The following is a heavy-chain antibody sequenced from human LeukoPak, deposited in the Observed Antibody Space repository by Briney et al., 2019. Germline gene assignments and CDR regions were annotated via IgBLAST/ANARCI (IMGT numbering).Heavy chain of an antibody. V-gene: IGHV4-4*07. CDR2: IYSDGST. J-gene: IGHJ4*02. CDR3: ARDAYYYDSSGYFLLDY. CDR1: GGSISSYY. Sequence: PSETLSLTCTVSGGSISSYYWTWIRQPAGKGLEWIGRIYSDGSTYYNPSLKSRVTMSVDTSKNQFSLRLSSLTAADTAVYYCARDAYYYDSSGYFLLDYWGQGTLVTVSS. D-gene: IGHD3-22*01.